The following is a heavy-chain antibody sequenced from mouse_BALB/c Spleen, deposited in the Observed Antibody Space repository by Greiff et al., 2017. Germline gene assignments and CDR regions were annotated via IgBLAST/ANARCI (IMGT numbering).Heavy chain of an antibody. CDR1: GYAFTNYL. CDR3: ARYLMDY. J-gene: IGHJ4*01. Sequence: QVQLKESGAELVRPGTSVKVSCKASGYAFTNYLIEWVKQRPGQGLEWIGVINPGSGGTNYNEKFKGKATLTADKSSSTAYMQLSSLTSDDSAVYFCARYLMDYWGQGTSVTVSS. CDR2: INPGSGGT. V-gene: IGHV1-54*01.